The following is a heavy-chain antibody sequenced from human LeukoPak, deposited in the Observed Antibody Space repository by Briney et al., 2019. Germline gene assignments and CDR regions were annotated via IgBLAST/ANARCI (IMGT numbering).Heavy chain of an antibody. V-gene: IGHV4-34*01. J-gene: IGHJ5*02. CDR3: ARVRRIGPSLGWFDP. Sequence: SETLSLTCAVYGGSFSGYYWSWIRQPPGKGLEWIGEINHSGSTNYNPSLKSRVTISVDTSKNQFSLKLRSVTAADTAVYYCARVRRIGPSLGWFDPWGQGTLVTVSS. D-gene: IGHD1-26*01. CDR1: GGSFSGYY. CDR2: INHSGST.